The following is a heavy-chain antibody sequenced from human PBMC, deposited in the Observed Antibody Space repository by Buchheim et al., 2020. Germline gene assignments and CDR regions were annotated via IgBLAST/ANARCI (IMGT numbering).Heavy chain of an antibody. D-gene: IGHD3-10*01. Sequence: QVQLVESGGGVVQPGRSLRLSCAASGFTFSSYAMHWVRQAPGKGLEWVAVISYDGSNKYYADSVKGRFTISRDNSKNTLYLQMNSLRAEDTAVYYCARDEAGLAYWGQGTL. V-gene: IGHV3-30*04. CDR2: ISYDGSNK. CDR3: ARDEAGLAY. J-gene: IGHJ4*02. CDR1: GFTFSSYA.